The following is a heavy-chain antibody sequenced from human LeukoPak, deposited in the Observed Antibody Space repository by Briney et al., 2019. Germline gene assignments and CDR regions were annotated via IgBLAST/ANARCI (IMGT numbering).Heavy chain of an antibody. CDR1: GYTFTSYG. D-gene: IGHD2-2*02. V-gene: IGHV1-18*01. CDR2: ISAYNGNT. J-gene: IGHJ4*02. Sequence: GASVKVSCKASGYTFTSYGISWVRQAPGQGLEWMGWISAYNGNTNYAQKLQGSVTMTTDTSTSTAYMELRSLRSDDTAVYYCARISDWSDIVVVPAALLLDYWGQGTLVTVSS. CDR3: ARISDWSDIVVVPAALLLDY.